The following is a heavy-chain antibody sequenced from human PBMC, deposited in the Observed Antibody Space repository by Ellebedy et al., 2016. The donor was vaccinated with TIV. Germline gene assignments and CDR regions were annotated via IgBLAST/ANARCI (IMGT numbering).Heavy chain of an antibody. D-gene: IGHD6-13*01. V-gene: IGHV1-69*13. J-gene: IGHJ5*02. CDR3: ARVVGLSSSWQWFDP. Sequence: ASVKVSCKASGGTFSSYAISWVRQAPGQGLEWMGGIIPIFGTANYAQKFQGRVTITADESTSTAYMELSSLRSEDTAVYYCARVVGLSSSWQWFDPWGQGTLVTVSS. CDR2: IIPIFGTA. CDR1: GGTFSSYA.